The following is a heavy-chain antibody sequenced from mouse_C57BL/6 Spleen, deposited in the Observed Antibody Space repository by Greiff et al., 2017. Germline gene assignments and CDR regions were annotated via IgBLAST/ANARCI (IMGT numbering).Heavy chain of an antibody. V-gene: IGHV5-6*01. Sequence: EVQLVESGGDLVKPGGSLKLSCAASGFTFSSYGMSWVRQTPDKRLEWVATISSGGSYTYYPDSVKGRFTISRDNAKNTLYLQMSSLKSEDTAMYYCARENDYSYYYSMDYWGQGTSVTVSS. CDR1: GFTFSSYG. J-gene: IGHJ4*01. CDR3: ARENDYSYYYSMDY. D-gene: IGHD2-4*01. CDR2: ISSGGSYT.